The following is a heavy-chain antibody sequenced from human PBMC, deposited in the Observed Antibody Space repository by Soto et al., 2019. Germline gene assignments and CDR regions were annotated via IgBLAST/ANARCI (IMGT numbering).Heavy chain of an antibody. V-gene: IGHV4-39*01. CDR3: ARQNYSGPKPYYFDY. Sequence: SETLSLTCTVSGDSISSSTYYWGWIRQPPGKGLEWIGSIYYSGSTYYNPSLKSRITISVATSKNQFSLKLSSVTAADTAVYYCARQNYSGPKPYYFDYWGQGNLVTVSS. J-gene: IGHJ4*02. CDR2: IYYSGST. D-gene: IGHD4-4*01. CDR1: GDSISSSTYY.